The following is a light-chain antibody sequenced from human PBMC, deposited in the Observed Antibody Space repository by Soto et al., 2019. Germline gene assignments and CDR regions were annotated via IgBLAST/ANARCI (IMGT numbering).Light chain of an antibody. CDR1: RSNIGSNS. CDR2: IND. CDR3: ASWDDRLKGYV. Sequence: QSVLSQPPSVSGTPGQRVIIPCSVSRSNIGSNSVNWYQQLPGTAPKLLIYINDQRPSGVPDRFSGSTSGTSVSLAISGLQSEDEADYYCASWDDRLKGYVFGTGTKVTVL. J-gene: IGLJ1*01. V-gene: IGLV1-44*01.